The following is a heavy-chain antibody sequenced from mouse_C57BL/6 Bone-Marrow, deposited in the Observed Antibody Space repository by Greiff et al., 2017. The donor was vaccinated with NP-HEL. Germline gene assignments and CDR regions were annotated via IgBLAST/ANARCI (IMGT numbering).Heavy chain of an antibody. Sequence: QVQLQQPGAELVQPGASVKMSCKASGYTFTSYWITWVKQRPGQGLEWIGDIYPGSGSTNYNEKFKSKATLTVDTSSSTAYMQLSSLTSEDSAVYYCASTYYGYDYAMDYWGQGTSVTVSS. D-gene: IGHD2-9*01. V-gene: IGHV1-55*01. J-gene: IGHJ4*01. CDR2: IYPGSGST. CDR1: GYTFTSYW. CDR3: ASTYYGYDYAMDY.